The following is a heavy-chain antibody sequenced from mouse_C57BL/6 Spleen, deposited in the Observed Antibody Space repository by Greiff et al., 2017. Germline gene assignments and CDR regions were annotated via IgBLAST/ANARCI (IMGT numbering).Heavy chain of an antibody. Sequence: QVQLKESGPELVKPGASVKISCKASGYTFTDYYINWVKQRPGQGLEWIGWIFPGSGSTYYNEKFKGKATLTVDKSSSTAYMLLSSLTSEYSAVYFCARGCPYGHAMDYWGQGTSVTVSS. CDR3: ARGCPYGHAMDY. J-gene: IGHJ4*01. D-gene: IGHD1-1*02. CDR1: GYTFTDYY. V-gene: IGHV1-75*01. CDR2: IFPGSGST.